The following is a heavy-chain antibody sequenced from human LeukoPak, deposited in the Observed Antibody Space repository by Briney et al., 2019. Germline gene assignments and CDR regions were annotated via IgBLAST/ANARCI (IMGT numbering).Heavy chain of an antibody. V-gene: IGHV4-61*02. Sequence: SQTLSLTCSVSGGSISSGSFYWNWIRQPAGKGLEWIGRFYTSGTTNYNPSLKSRVTISVDTSKNQFSLKLSSVTAADTAVYYCARSAKSYSSSPWVPYYYYMDVWGKGTTVTISS. CDR3: ARSAKSYSSSPWVPYYYYMDV. J-gene: IGHJ6*03. CDR2: FYTSGTT. CDR1: GGSISSGSFY. D-gene: IGHD6-13*01.